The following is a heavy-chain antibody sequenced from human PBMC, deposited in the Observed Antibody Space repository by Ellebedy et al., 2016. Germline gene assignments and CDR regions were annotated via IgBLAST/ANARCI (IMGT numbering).Heavy chain of an antibody. J-gene: IGHJ5*02. CDR2: IYYSGST. CDR3: ARDLGDSSGYFGNWFDP. Sequence: SETLSLTXTVSGGSISSYYWSWIRQPPGKGLEWIGYIYYSGSTNYNPSLKSRVTISVDTSKNQFSLKLSSVTAADTAVYYCARDLGDSSGYFGNWFDPWGQGTLVTVSS. V-gene: IGHV4-59*01. D-gene: IGHD3-22*01. CDR1: GGSISSYY.